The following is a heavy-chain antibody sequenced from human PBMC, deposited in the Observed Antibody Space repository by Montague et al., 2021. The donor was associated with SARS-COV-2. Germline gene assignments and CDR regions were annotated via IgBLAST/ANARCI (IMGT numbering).Heavy chain of an antibody. V-gene: IGHV4-39*01. CDR3: ARLPYFYDSTHAFDI. J-gene: IGHJ3*02. CDR2: IFYSGST. Sequence: SGTLSLTCTVSGGSISSSSYYWGWIRQPPGKGLEWIGNIFYSGSTYYNTSLKSRVTISVDTSKNQFSLRLSSVTAADTAVYYCARLPYFYDSTHAFDIWGQGTMVTVSS. D-gene: IGHD3-22*01. CDR1: GGSISSSSYY.